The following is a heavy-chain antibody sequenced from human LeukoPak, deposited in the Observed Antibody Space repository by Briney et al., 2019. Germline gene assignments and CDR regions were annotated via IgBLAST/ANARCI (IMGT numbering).Heavy chain of an antibody. CDR3: AKVRSGNRPSYYFDY. CDR2: INDDGSDT. Sequence: GGSLRLSCAASGFTFKLYWMHWVRQVPGKRPVWVSRINDDGSDTIYADSVKGWFTISRDNSKNTLYLQMNSLRAKDTAVYYCAKVRSGNRPSYYFDYWGQGTLVTVSS. V-gene: IGHV3-74*01. CDR1: GFTFKLYW. D-gene: IGHD3-3*01. J-gene: IGHJ4*02.